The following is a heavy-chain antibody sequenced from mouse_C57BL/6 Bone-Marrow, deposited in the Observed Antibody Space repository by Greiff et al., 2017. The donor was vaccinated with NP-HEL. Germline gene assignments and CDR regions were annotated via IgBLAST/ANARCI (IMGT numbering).Heavy chain of an antibody. V-gene: IGHV1-55*01. J-gene: IGHJ2*01. Sequence: VQLQQSGAELVKPGASVKMSCKASGFTFTSYWITWVKPSPGQGLEWIGYINPGSGSTNYYEKFKSKATLTVDTSSSTAYMQLSILTSEDSAVYCCARGDYDYFDYWGQGTTLTVSS. CDR1: GFTFTSYW. CDR3: ARGDYDYFDY. D-gene: IGHD2-4*01. CDR2: INPGSGST.